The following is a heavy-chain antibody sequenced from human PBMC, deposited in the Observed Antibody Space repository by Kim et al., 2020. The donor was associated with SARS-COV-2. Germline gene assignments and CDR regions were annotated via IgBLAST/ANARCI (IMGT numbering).Heavy chain of an antibody. V-gene: IGHV3-21*01. CDR2: ISSSSSYI. J-gene: IGHJ6*02. CDR1: GFTFSSYS. Sequence: GGSLRLSCAASGFTFSSYSMNWVRQAPGKGLEWVSSISSSSSYIYYADSVKGRFTISRDNAKNSLYLQMNSLRAEDTAVYYCASDDPSYVGIWGVWGQGTTVTVSS. CDR3: ASDDPSYVGIWGV. D-gene: IGHD6-13*01.